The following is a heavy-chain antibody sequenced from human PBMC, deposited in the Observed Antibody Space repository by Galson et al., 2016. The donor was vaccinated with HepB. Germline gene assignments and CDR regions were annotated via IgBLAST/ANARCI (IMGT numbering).Heavy chain of an antibody. CDR1: GDSIISDSYHY. J-gene: IGHJ4*02. Sequence: LTCIVSGDSIISDSYHYWSWIRQPVGKGLEWVGLIYTTGSTSYNPSLKSRLTMSLDTSKNQFSLELGSVTAADTAIYYCGRELGSWGQGTLVTV. CDR2: IYTTGST. D-gene: IGHD3-16*01. CDR3: GRELGS. V-gene: IGHV4-61*02.